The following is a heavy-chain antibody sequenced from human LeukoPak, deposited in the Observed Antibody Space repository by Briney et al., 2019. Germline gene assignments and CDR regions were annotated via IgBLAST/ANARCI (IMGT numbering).Heavy chain of an antibody. CDR2: IYYSGST. V-gene: IGHV4-59*12. CDR1: GGSISSYY. CDR3: ARVSVSGGATPKLFDP. J-gene: IGHJ5*02. Sequence: SETLSLTCTVSGGSISSYYWSWIRQPPGKGLEWIGYIYYSGSTNYNPSLKSRVTISVDRSKNQFSLKLSSVTAADTAVYYCARVSVSGGATPKLFDPWGQGTLVTVSS. D-gene: IGHD1-26*01.